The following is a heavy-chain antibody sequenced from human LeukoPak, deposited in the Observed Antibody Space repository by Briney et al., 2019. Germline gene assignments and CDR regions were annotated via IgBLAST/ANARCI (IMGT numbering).Heavy chain of an antibody. CDR2: INPNSGGT. CDR1: GYTFTSYD. J-gene: IGHJ6*02. Sequence: ASVKVSCKASGYTFTSYDINWVRQATGQGLEWMGWINPNSGGTNYAQKFQGRVTMTRDTSISTAYMELSRLRSDDTAVYYCARVRRDGMDVWGQGTTVTVSS. CDR3: ARVRRDGMDV. V-gene: IGHV1-2*02.